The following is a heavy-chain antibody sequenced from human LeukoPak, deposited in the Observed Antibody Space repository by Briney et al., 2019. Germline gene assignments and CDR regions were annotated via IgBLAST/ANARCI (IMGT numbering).Heavy chain of an antibody. CDR3: AKDHVATVPAEYFQH. CDR2: ISGSGGST. CDR1: GFTFSSYA. V-gene: IGHV3-23*01. D-gene: IGHD5-12*01. Sequence: GGSLRLSCAASGFTFSSYAMSWVRQAPGKGLEWVSAISGSGGSTYYADSEKGRFTISRDNSKNTLYLQMNSLRAEDTAVYYCAKDHVATVPAEYFQHWGQGTLVTVSS. J-gene: IGHJ1*01.